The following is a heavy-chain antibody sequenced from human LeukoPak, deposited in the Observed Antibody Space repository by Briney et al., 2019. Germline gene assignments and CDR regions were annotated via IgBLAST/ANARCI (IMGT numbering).Heavy chain of an antibody. CDR1: GGSISSGGYY. J-gene: IGHJ4*02. Sequence: SETLSLTRTVSGGSISSGGYYWSWIRQPPGKGLEWIGYIYHSGSTYYNPSLKSRVTISVDKSKNQFSLKLSSVTAADTAVYYCARGVADLDYWGQGTLVTVSS. V-gene: IGHV4-30-2*01. CDR2: IYHSGST. CDR3: ARGVADLDY. D-gene: IGHD6-19*01.